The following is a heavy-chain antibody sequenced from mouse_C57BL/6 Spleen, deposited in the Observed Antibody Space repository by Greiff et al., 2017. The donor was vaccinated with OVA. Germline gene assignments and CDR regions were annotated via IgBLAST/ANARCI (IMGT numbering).Heavy chain of an antibody. Sequence: QVQLQQSGPELVKPGASVKISCKASGYAFSSSWMNWVKQRPGKGLEWIGRIYPGDGDINYNGKFKGKATLTADKSSSTAYMQRSSLTSENTSVYFCARTETTVVANYYAMDYWGQGTSVTVAS. J-gene: IGHJ4*01. CDR1: GYAFSSSW. V-gene: IGHV1-82*01. CDR3: ARTETTVVANYYAMDY. CDR2: IYPGDGDI. D-gene: IGHD1-1*01.